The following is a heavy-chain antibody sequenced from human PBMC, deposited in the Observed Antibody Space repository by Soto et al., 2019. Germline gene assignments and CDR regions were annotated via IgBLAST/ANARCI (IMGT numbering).Heavy chain of an antibody. V-gene: IGHV1-69*13. CDR3: ARGGVVPAAMMRNWFDP. J-gene: IGHJ5*02. Sequence: SVKVSCKASGGTFSSYAISWVRQAPGQGLEWMGGIIPIFGTANYAQKFQGRVTITADESTSTAYMELSSLRSEDTAVYYCARGGVVPAAMMRNWFDPWGQGTLVTVSS. CDR1: GGTFSSYA. D-gene: IGHD2-2*01. CDR2: IIPIFGTA.